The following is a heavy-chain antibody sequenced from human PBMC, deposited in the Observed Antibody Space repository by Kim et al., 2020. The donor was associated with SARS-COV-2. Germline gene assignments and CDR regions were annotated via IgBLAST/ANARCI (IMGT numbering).Heavy chain of an antibody. D-gene: IGHD6-19*01. CDR2: INPSGVSI. CDR3: ARDCIIAVAGKGCYYYNGMDV. V-gene: IGHV1-46*01. J-gene: IGHJ6*02. CDR1: GYTFINYY. Sequence: ASVKVSCKASGYTFINYYIHWVRQAPGQGLEWMGVINPSGVSITYAQKFQGRVTMTRDTSTSTVYMELRSLRSEDTAVYYCARDCIIAVAGKGCYYYNGMDVWGQGTTVIVSS.